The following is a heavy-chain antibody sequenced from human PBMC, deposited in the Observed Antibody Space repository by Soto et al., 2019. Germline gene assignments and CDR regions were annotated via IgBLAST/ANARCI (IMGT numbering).Heavy chain of an antibody. CDR3: ARDLRSGYDYYYYYGMDV. CDR2: ISYDGSNK. CDR1: GFTFSSYA. J-gene: IGHJ6*02. D-gene: IGHD5-12*01. Sequence: ESGGGVVQPGRSLRLSCAASGFTFSSYAMHWVRQAPGKGLEWVAVISYDGSNKYYADSVKGRFTISRDNSKNTLYLQMNSLRAEDTAVYYCARDLRSGYDYYYYYGMDVWGQGTTVTVSS. V-gene: IGHV3-30-3*01.